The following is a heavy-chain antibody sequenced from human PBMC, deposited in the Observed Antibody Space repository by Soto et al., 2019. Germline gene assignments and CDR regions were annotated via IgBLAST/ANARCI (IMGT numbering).Heavy chain of an antibody. Sequence: SETLSLTCTVSGGSISSSSYYWGWIRQPPGKGLEWIGSIYYSGSTYYNPSLKSRVTISVDTSKNQFSLKLSSVTAADTAVYYCARLAGGSFSFAYWGQGTLVTVSS. CDR1: GGSISSSSYY. CDR3: ARLAGGSFSFAY. CDR2: IYYSGST. D-gene: IGHD1-26*01. V-gene: IGHV4-39*01. J-gene: IGHJ4*02.